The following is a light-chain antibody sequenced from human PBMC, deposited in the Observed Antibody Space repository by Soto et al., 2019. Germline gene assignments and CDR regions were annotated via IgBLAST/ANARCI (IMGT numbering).Light chain of an antibody. V-gene: IGLV2-14*01. CDR1: SSDVGGYNY. CDR3: SSYTGSSTRYV. Sequence: QSALTQPASVSGSPGQSITISCTGTSSDVGGYNYVSWYQQHPGKAPKLMIYEVTNRPSGVSVRFSGSKSGNTASLTISGLQAEDEADYYCSSYTGSSTRYVFGTATKVTVL. CDR2: EVT. J-gene: IGLJ1*01.